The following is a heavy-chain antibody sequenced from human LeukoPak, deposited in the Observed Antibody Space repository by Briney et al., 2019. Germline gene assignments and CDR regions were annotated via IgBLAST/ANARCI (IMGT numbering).Heavy chain of an antibody. D-gene: IGHD2-15*01. Sequence: GGSLRLSCAASGFTFTNAWMNWVRQAPGKGLEWVSSISSSSSYIYYADSVKGRFTISRDNAKNSLYLQMNSLRAEDTAVYYCAREGYSSYYYYYYYMDVWGKGTTVTVSS. V-gene: IGHV3-21*01. J-gene: IGHJ6*03. CDR2: ISSSSSYI. CDR3: AREGYSSYYYYYYYMDV. CDR1: GFTFTNAW.